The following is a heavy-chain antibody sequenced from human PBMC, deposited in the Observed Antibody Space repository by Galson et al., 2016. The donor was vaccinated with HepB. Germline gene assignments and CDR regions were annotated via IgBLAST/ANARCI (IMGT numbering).Heavy chain of an antibody. V-gene: IGHV4-4*02. D-gene: IGHD2-15*01. CDR3: AETAWCYAGGCSTFGV. Sequence: SETLSLTCAVSGGSISSNNWWSWLRQSSDKGLEWIGELSQSGRTNYNPSLKGRVTMSVDKSKNQFPLNLTSVTAADTAVYFCAETAWCYAGGCSTFGVWGQGILVTISS. J-gene: IGHJ3*01. CDR2: LSQSGRT. CDR1: GGSISSNNW.